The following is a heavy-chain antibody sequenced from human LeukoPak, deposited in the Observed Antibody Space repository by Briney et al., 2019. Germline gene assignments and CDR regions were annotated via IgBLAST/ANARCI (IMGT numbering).Heavy chain of an antibody. V-gene: IGHV3-15*01. CDR2: IKSKTDGGTT. D-gene: IGHD3-22*01. J-gene: IGHJ3*02. Sequence: GGSLRLSCAASGFTFSNAWMSWVRQAPGEGLEWVGRIKSKTDGGTTDYAAPVKGRFTISRDDSKNTLYLQMNSLKTEDTAVYYCTTSGGYYDSSGYYSLDAFDIWGQGTMVTVSS. CDR3: TTSGGYYDSSGYYSLDAFDI. CDR1: GFTFSNAW.